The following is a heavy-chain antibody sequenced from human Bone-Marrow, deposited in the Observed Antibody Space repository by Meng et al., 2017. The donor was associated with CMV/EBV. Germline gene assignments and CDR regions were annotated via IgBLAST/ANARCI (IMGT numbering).Heavy chain of an antibody. CDR3: TRDGIPDY. V-gene: IGHV3-49*04. J-gene: IGHJ4*02. CDR2: IRSKAYGGTT. D-gene: IGHD1-26*01. Sequence: GGSLRLSCTASGFIFGDYAMSWVRQAPGRGLEWVGFIRSKAYGGTTEYAASVKGRFTISRDDSKSIAYLQMNSLKTEDTAVYYCTRDGIPDYWGQGTLVTVSS. CDR1: GFIFGDYA.